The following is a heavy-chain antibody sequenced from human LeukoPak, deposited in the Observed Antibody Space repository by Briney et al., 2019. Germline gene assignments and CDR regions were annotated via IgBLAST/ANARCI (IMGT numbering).Heavy chain of an antibody. Sequence: SETLSLTCAVYGGSFSGYYWSWLRQPPGKGLEWIGEINHSGSSNYNPSLKSRVTMSVDTSKNQFSLKLSSATAADTAVYYCVRTLYPWNFDYWGQGTLVTVSS. J-gene: IGHJ4*02. V-gene: IGHV4-34*01. CDR1: GGSFSGYY. CDR2: INHSGSS. CDR3: VRTLYPWNFDY. D-gene: IGHD2-2*02.